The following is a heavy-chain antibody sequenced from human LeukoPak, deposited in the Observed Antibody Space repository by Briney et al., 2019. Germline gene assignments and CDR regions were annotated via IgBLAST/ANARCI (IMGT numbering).Heavy chain of an antibody. J-gene: IGHJ5*02. D-gene: IGHD2-15*01. Sequence: GRSLRLSCAASGFTFSSYAMSWVRQAPGKGLEWVSAISGSGGSTYYADSVKGRFSISRDNSKNSMYLQMNSLRAEDTAVYYCAKDQGPGYCSGGSCRGWFDPWGQGTLVTVSS. V-gene: IGHV3-23*01. CDR3: AKDQGPGYCSGGSCRGWFDP. CDR1: GFTFSSYA. CDR2: ISGSGGST.